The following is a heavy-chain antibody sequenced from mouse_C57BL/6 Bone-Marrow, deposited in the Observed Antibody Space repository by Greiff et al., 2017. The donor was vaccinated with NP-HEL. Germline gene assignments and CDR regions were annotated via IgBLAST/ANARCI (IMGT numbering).Heavy chain of an antibody. Sequence: EVQLVESGPGLVKPSQSLSLTCSVTGYSITSGYYWNWIRQFPGNKLEWMGYISYDGSNNYNPSLKNRISITRDTSKNQFFLKLNSVTTEDTATYYCAATMITPYYAMDYWGQGTSVTVSS. D-gene: IGHD2-4*01. J-gene: IGHJ4*01. CDR3: AATMITPYYAMDY. V-gene: IGHV3-6*01. CDR2: ISYDGSN. CDR1: GYSITSGYY.